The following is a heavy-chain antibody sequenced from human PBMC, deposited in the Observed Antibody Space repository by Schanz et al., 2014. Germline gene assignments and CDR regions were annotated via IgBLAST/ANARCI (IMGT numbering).Heavy chain of an antibody. CDR2: ISGDHRNT. CDR3: AKDAPYPFDL. CDR1: GFTFSSYA. Sequence: EVQLLESGGGLVQPGGSLRLSCAASGFTFSSYAMGWVRQARGKGLEWVSSISGDHRNTFYADSVKGRFTISRDNSKNTLYLQMNSLRDECTAIYYGAKDAPYPFDLWGRGTLITVSS. J-gene: IGHJ2*01. V-gene: IGHV3-23*01.